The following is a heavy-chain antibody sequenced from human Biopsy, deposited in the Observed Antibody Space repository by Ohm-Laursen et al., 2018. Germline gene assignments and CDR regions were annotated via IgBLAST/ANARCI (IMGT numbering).Heavy chain of an antibody. Sequence: RSLRLSCAASGFTVNDHAMHWVRQPPGKGLEWVSGISWDSGRIGYADSVKGRFTVSRDNAKKSLYLEINSLRPEDTALYYCTKDLIPAGTDVWGQGTTVTVSS. J-gene: IGHJ6*02. V-gene: IGHV3-9*01. CDR1: GFTVNDHA. D-gene: IGHD2-21*01. CDR3: TKDLIPAGTDV. CDR2: ISWDSGRI.